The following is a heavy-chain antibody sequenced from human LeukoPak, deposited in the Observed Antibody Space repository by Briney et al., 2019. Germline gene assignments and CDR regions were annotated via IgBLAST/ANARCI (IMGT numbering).Heavy chain of an antibody. CDR2: ISGSGSDI. Sequence: GESLRLSCVVSGFSFSNSYMTWIRQTPGKGLESLAYISGSGSDIYYADSVKGRFTISRDNAKNSLDLQMNSLRADDTAFYYCARDTLGEGEDANYAVYYFDYWGQGTVVTVSS. V-gene: IGHV3-11*04. CDR1: GFSFSNSY. J-gene: IGHJ4*02. D-gene: IGHD4/OR15-4a*01. CDR3: ARDTLGEGEDANYAVYYFDY.